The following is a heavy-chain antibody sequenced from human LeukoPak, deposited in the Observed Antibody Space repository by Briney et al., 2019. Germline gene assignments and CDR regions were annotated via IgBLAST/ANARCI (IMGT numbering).Heavy chain of an antibody. CDR1: GGSISSYY. J-gene: IGHJ3*02. CDR3: ARGYSGYDSRGEAFDI. V-gene: IGHV4-59*01. Sequence: PSETLSLTCTVSGGSISSYYWSWIQQPPGKGLEWIGYIYYSGSTNYNPSLKSRVTISVDTSKNQFSLKLSSVTAADTAVYYCARGYSGYDSRGEAFDIWGQGTMVTVSS. CDR2: IYYSGST. D-gene: IGHD5-12*01.